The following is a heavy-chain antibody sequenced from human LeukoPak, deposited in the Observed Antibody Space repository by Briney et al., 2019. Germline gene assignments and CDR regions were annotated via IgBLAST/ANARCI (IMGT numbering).Heavy chain of an antibody. CDR3: ARGVLGYYYYMDV. D-gene: IGHD3-16*01. V-gene: IGHV1-69*05. J-gene: IGHJ6*03. CDR2: IIPIFGTA. Sequence: SVKVSCKASGGTFSSYSINWVRQAPGQGLEWMGRIIPIFGTANYAQKFQGRVTITTDESTSTAYMEPSSLRSDDTAVYYCARGVLGYYYYMDVWGKGTTVTVSS. CDR1: GGTFSSYS.